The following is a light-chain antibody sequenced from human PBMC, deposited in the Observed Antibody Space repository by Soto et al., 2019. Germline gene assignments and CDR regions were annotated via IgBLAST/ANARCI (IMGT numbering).Light chain of an antibody. CDR3: QHYTSYSEA. Sequence: IQMTRSPSTLSGSVGDRVTITCRASQTISSWLAWYQQKPGKAPKLLIYKASTLKSGVPSRFSGSGSGTEFTLTISSLQPDDFATYYCQHYTSYSEAFGQGTKVAI. CDR2: KAS. J-gene: IGKJ1*01. V-gene: IGKV1-5*03. CDR1: QTISSW.